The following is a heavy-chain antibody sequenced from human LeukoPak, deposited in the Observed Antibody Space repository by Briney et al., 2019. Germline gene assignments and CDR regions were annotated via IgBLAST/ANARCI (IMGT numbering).Heavy chain of an antibody. CDR3: ARDCPSEWFGEIDY. V-gene: IGHV3-21*01. Sequence: GGSLRLSCAASGFTFSSYSMNWVRQAPGKGLEWVSSISSSSSYIYCADSVKGRFTISRDNAKNSLYLQMNSLRAEDTAVYYCARDCPSEWFGEIDYWGQGTLVTVSS. J-gene: IGHJ4*02. D-gene: IGHD3-10*01. CDR2: ISSSSSYI. CDR1: GFTFSSYS.